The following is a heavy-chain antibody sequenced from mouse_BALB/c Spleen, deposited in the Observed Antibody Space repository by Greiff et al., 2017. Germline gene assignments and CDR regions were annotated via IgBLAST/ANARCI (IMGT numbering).Heavy chain of an antibody. CDR3: ARGAMDY. CDR2: IYPGGGYT. J-gene: IGHJ4*01. Sequence: QVQLQPSGAELVRPGTSVKISCKASGYTFTNYWLGWVKQRPGHGLAWIGDIYPGGGYTNYNEKFKGKATLTADTSSSTAYMQLSSLTSEDSAVYFCARGAMDYWGQGTSVTVSA. V-gene: IGHV1-63*02. CDR1: GYTFTNYW.